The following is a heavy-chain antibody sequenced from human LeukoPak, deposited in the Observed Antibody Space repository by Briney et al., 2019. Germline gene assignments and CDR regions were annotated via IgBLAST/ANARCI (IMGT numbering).Heavy chain of an antibody. CDR1: GFTFSDYY. CDR2: ISSSSSYI. Sequence: GGSLRLSCAASGFTFSDYYMSWIRQAPGKGLEWVSSISSSSSYIYYADSVKGRFTISRGNAKNSLYLQMNSLRVEDTAVYYCARGYSNYGYAFDIWGQGTMVTVSS. CDR3: ARGYSNYGYAFDI. V-gene: IGHV3-11*06. D-gene: IGHD4-11*01. J-gene: IGHJ3*02.